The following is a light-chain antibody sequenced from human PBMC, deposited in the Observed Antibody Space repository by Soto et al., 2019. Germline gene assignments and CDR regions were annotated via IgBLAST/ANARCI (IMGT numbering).Light chain of an antibody. CDR3: AAWDDSLNGYV. CDR2: YDD. V-gene: IGLV1-36*01. CDR1: SSNIGNNA. J-gene: IGLJ1*01. Sequence: SVVPHPRSESEAPRQTDTIYCSGSSSNIGNNAVNWYQQLPGKAPKLLIYYDDLLPSGVSDRFSGSKSGTSASLAISGLQSEDEADYYCAAWDDSLNGYVFGTGTKVTVL.